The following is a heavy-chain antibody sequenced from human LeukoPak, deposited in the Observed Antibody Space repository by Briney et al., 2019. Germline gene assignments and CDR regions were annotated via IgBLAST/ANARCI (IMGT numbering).Heavy chain of an antibody. J-gene: IGHJ1*01. CDR3: ARGPRLPQYFQY. Sequence: GSLRLSCAASGFTFSSYGMHWVRQAPGKGLEWVSYISSSGSSIYYADSVKGRFTISRDNAKNSLYLQMNSLRAEDTAVYYCARGPRLPQYFQYWGQGTLVTVSS. D-gene: IGHD3-16*01. V-gene: IGHV3-48*04. CDR1: GFTFSSYG. CDR2: ISSSGSSI.